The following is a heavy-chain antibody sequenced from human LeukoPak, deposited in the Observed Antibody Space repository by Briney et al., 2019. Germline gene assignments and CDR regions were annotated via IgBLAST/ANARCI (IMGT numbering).Heavy chain of an antibody. CDR1: GGTFSSYA. Sequence: SVKVSCKASGGTFSSYAISWVRQAPGQGLEWMGGIIPIFATANYAQKFQGRVTITADESTSTAYMELSSLRSEDTAVYYCARGPITTRSHFDYWGQGTLSPSPQ. CDR2: IIPIFATA. D-gene: IGHD3-22*01. V-gene: IGHV1-69*13. CDR3: ARGPITTRSHFDY. J-gene: IGHJ4*02.